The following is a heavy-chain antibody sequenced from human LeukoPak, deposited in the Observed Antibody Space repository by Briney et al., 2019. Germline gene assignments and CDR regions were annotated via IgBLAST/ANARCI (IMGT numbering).Heavy chain of an antibody. Sequence: AGGSLRLSCAASGFTFSSYAMSWVRQAPGKGLEWVSAISGSGGSTYYADSVKGRFTISRDNSKNTLYLQMNSLRVEDTAVYYCAKRKGGHGSGSFDYWGQGTVVTVSS. CDR1: GFTFSSYA. D-gene: IGHD3-10*01. CDR3: AKRKGGHGSGSFDY. CDR2: ISGSGGST. J-gene: IGHJ4*02. V-gene: IGHV3-23*01.